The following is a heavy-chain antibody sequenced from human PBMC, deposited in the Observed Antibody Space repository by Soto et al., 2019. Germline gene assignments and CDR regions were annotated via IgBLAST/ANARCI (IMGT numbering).Heavy chain of an antibody. CDR1: GGSFSGYY. D-gene: IGHD6-19*01. J-gene: IGHJ5*02. CDR3: ARGRQQWLVLGNNWFDP. CDR2: INHSGST. V-gene: IGHV4-34*01. Sequence: SETLSLTCAVYGGSFSGYYWSWIRQPPGKGLEWIGEINHSGSTNYNPSLKSRVTISVDTSKNQFSLKLSSVTAADTAVYYCARGRQQWLVLGNNWFDPWGQGTLVTVSS.